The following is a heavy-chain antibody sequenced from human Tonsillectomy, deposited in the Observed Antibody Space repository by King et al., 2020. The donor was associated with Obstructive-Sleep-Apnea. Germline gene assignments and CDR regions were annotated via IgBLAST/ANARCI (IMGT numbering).Heavy chain of an antibody. Sequence: QLVESGGGVVQPGRSLRLSCAASGFTFSSYAMHWVRQAPGKGLEWVAVISYDGSNKYYADSVKGRFTISRDNSKNKLYLQMNSLRAEDTAVYYCARDPVGAMMGWFDPWGQGTLVTVSS. J-gene: IGHJ5*02. V-gene: IGHV3-30*04. CDR3: ARDPVGAMMGWFDP. CDR1: GFTFSSYA. CDR2: ISYDGSNK. D-gene: IGHD1-26*01.